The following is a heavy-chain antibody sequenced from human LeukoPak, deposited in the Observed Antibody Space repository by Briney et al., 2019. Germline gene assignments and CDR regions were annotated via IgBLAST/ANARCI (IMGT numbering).Heavy chain of an antibody. D-gene: IGHD5-12*01. CDR3: ARRVSGYDRGGRYYYSYMDV. Sequence: SETLSLTCAVYGESFSGYYWNWIRQPPGKGLEWIGEINHSGSTTNHNPSLKSRVTMSVDTSKNQFSLKMTSVTAADTAVYFCARRVSGYDRGGRYYYSYMDVWGKGTTVTVSS. J-gene: IGHJ6*03. CDR2: INHSGSTT. CDR1: GESFSGYY. V-gene: IGHV4-34*01.